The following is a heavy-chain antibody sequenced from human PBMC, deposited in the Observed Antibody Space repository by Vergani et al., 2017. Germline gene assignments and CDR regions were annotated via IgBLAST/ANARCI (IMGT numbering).Heavy chain of an antibody. CDR3: AKVRDANQLPHY. Sequence: VQLVESGGGLVQPGGSLRLSCATSGLPFSSHGMHWVRQAPGKGLEWVAVISYDGTNQYYADSVKGRFTISRDNSKNTLYLQMNSLRAEDTAVYFCAKVRDANQLPHYWSQGTLVTVSS. J-gene: IGHJ4*02. CDR1: GLPFSSHG. CDR2: ISYDGTNQ. V-gene: IGHV3-30*18. D-gene: IGHD2-2*01.